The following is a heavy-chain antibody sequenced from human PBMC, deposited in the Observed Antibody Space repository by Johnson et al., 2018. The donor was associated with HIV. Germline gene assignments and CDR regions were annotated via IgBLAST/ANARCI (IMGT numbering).Heavy chain of an antibody. Sequence: VQLVESGGGLIQPGGSLRLSCAASGFTVSSNYMSWVRQAPGKGLEWVSVIYSGGSTYYEDPVKGRFTISRDNSRNSLYLQMNSLRAADTALYYCGKGHFDSSGNAIDIWGQVTMVTVSS. J-gene: IGHJ3*02. CDR1: GFTVSSNY. CDR2: IYSGGST. V-gene: IGHV3-53*01. CDR3: GKGHFDSSGNAIDI. D-gene: IGHD3-22*01.